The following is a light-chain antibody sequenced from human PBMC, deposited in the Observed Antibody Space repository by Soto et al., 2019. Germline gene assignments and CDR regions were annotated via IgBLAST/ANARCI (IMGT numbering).Light chain of an antibody. CDR2: KAS. J-gene: IGKJ1*01. CDR1: QSISSW. CDR3: QQHNSYSPWT. Sequence: DIQMTQSPSTLSASVGDRVTITCRASQSISSWLAWYQQKPGKAPKLLIYKASSLESGVPSRFSGSGSGTEFPLTISSLQPDDFATYYCQQHNSYSPWTFGQGTKVEIK. V-gene: IGKV1-5*03.